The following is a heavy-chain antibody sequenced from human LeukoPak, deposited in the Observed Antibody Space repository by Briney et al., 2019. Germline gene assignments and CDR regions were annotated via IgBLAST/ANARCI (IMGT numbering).Heavy chain of an antibody. CDR3: TTGTY. CDR1: GFTFSNPW. V-gene: IGHV3-15*01. CDR2: IRSKTDGGTA. J-gene: IGHJ4*02. Sequence: PGGSLRLSCAAPGFTFSNPWMSWVRQAPGKGLEWVGRIRSKTDGGTADYAAPVKDRIIISRDDSKNTLYLQMNSLKNEDTAVYYCTTGTYWGQGTLVTVSS.